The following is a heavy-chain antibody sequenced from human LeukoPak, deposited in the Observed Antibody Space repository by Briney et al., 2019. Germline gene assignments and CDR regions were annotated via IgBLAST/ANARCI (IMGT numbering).Heavy chain of an antibody. D-gene: IGHD4-17*01. CDR2: ISAYNGNT. J-gene: IGHJ4*02. CDR1: GYTFTGYY. Sequence: ASVKVSCKASGYTFTGYYMHWVRQAPGQGLEWMGWISAYNGNTNYAQKLQGRVTMTTDTSTSTAYMELSRLRSDDTAVYYCARDLTVTGVYWGQGTLVTVSS. V-gene: IGHV1-18*04. CDR3: ARDLTVTGVY.